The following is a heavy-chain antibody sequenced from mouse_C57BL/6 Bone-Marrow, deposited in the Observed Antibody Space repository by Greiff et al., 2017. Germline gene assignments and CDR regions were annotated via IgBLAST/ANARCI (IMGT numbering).Heavy chain of an antibody. J-gene: IGHJ1*03. CDR2: IDPSDSYT. CDR1: GYTFTSYW. CDR3: ARDGRGSYWYFDV. V-gene: IGHV1-50*01. D-gene: IGHD1-1*01. Sequence: VQLQQPGAELVKPGASVKLSCKASGYTFTSYWMQWVKQRPGQGLEWIGEIDPSDSYTNYNQKFKGKATLTVDTSSSTAYMQLSSLTSEDSAVYYCARDGRGSYWYFDVWGTGTTVTVSS.